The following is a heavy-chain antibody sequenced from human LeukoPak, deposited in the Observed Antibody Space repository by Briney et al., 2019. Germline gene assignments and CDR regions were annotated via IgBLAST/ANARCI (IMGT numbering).Heavy chain of an antibody. D-gene: IGHD1-7*01. Sequence: QTGGSLRLSCAASGFTFSSYAMSWVRQAPGKGLEWVSAISGSGGSTYYADSVKGRFTISRDNSKNTLYLQMNSLRAEDTAVYYCAKGTGTTPRGYYYYMDVWGKGTTVTVSS. V-gene: IGHV3-23*01. J-gene: IGHJ6*03. CDR3: AKGTGTTPRGYYYYMDV. CDR1: GFTFSSYA. CDR2: ISGSGGST.